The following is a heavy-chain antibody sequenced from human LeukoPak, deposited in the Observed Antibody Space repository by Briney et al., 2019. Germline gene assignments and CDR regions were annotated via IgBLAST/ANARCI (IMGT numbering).Heavy chain of an antibody. D-gene: IGHD3-22*01. Sequence: GGSLRLCCAASGFTFSSYAMSWVRQAPGKGLEWVSAISGSGGSTYYADSVKGRFTISRDNSKNTLFLQMNHLRAEDTAVYYFAREYYYDSSGYYSDYWGQGTLVTVSS. J-gene: IGHJ4*02. CDR2: ISGSGGST. CDR3: AREYYYDSSGYYSDY. CDR1: GFTFSSYA. V-gene: IGHV3-23*01.